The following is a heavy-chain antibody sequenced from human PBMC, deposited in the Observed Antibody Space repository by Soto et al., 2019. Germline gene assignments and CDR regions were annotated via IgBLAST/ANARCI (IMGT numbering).Heavy chain of an antibody. CDR1: SFTFINYA. J-gene: IGHJ3*01. Sequence: EVQLLESGGGLVQPGGSLRLSCAASSFTFINYAMIWVRQAPGKGLEWVSTISGGGDGTYYADSVKGHFTISRDNSKNTLYLQMNSLRAEDTAIYYCAKKGLGSLKTFCSNSDCHYAFDLWGQGTVVTVSS. V-gene: IGHV3-23*01. CDR2: ISGGGDGT. D-gene: IGHD2-8*01. CDR3: AKKGLGSLKTFCSNSDCHYAFDL.